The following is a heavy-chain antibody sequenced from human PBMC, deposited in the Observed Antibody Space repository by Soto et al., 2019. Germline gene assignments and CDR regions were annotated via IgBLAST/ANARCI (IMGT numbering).Heavy chain of an antibody. CDR3: AAMSSFDRFGLTAFDH. Sequence: QFQLQESGPGLVKPSGTLSLTCTVSGGFLSSGNWWSWVRQSPGMGLDWIGEISHTGTTKYSPSLMSRLTLSVDNSNNHFSQELTSVAAADTVVYFCAAMSSFDRFGLTAFDHCSQGALVTVSP. D-gene: IGHD1-20*01. CDR1: GGFLSSGNW. V-gene: IGHV4-4*02. J-gene: IGHJ4*02. CDR2: ISHTGTT.